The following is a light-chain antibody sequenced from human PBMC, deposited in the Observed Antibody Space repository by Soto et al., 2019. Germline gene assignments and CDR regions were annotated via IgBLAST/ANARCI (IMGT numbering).Light chain of an antibody. CDR2: GVS. J-gene: IGKJ2*01. CDR3: QQYVTSPYI. V-gene: IGKV3-20*01. Sequence: EIVLTQSPGTLSLSPGERASLSCRASQSISSSYLAWYQQKPGQAPRLLIHGVSTRATGIPDRFSGSGSGTDFTLTISRLEPEDFAVYYCQQYVTSPYIFGQGIKVDIK. CDR1: QSISSSY.